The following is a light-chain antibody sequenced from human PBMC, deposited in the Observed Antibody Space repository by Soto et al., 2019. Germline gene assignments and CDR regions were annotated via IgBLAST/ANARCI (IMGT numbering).Light chain of an antibody. V-gene: IGKV3-20*01. CDR1: QSVCSRC. J-gene: IGKJ1*01. Sequence: PGERVTLSCRTSQSVCSRCFAWYQQKPGQSPRLLIYGASTRATGIPDRFSGSGSGTDFTLPISRLEPEDFAVYYCQHYGTTPWTFGQGTKVAIK. CDR3: QHYGTTPWT. CDR2: GAS.